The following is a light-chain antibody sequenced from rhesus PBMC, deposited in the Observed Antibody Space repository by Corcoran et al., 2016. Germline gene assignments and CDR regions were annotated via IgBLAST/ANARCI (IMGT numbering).Light chain of an antibody. CDR2: EVS. V-gene: IGLV2-13*03. CDR3: SSYASSSTFI. CDR1: SSDIGGYNR. Sequence: QAAPTQSPSVSGSPGQSVTISCTGTSSDIGGYNRVSWYQQHPGKAPNLMIYEVSKRPAGVPDRFSCSKSGNTASLTIAGLQAEDEADYYCSSYASSSTFIFGAGTRLTVL. J-gene: IGLJ1*01.